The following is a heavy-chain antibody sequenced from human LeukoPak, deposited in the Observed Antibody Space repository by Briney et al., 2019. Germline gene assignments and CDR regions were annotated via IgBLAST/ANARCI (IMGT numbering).Heavy chain of an antibody. J-gene: IGHJ6*03. V-gene: IGHV3-21*01. Sequence: GGSLRLSCAASGFTFSSYEMNWVRQAPGKGLEWVSSISSSSSYISYADSVKGRFTISRDNAKNSLYLQMNSLRAEDTAVYYCARTETWYSSSWGYYYYMDVWGKGTTVTISS. D-gene: IGHD6-13*01. CDR3: ARTETWYSSSWGYYYYMDV. CDR1: GFTFSSYE. CDR2: ISSSSSYI.